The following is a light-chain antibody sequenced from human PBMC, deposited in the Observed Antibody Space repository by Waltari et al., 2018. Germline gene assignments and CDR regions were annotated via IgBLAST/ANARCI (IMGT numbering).Light chain of an antibody. CDR3: SSYTSSSTLWV. V-gene: IGLV2-14*03. CDR1: SSDVGGYNS. CDR2: DVS. Sequence: QSALTQPASVSGSPGQSLTISCTGTSSDVGGYNSVPRYQQHPGKAPKLMIYDVSNRPSGVSNRFSGSKSGNTASLTISGLQAEDEADYYCSSYTSSSTLWVFGGGTKLTVL. J-gene: IGLJ3*02.